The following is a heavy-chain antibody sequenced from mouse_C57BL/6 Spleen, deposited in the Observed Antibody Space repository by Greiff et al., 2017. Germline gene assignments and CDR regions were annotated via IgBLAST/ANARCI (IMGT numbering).Heavy chain of an antibody. D-gene: IGHD2-2*01. V-gene: IGHV1-81*01. CDR3: AGVTTDPYYAMDY. CDR1: GYTFTSSG. CDR2: IYPRSGNT. Sequence: QVQLQQSGAELARPGASVKLSCKASGYTFTSSGISWVKQRTGQGLEWIGEIYPRSGNTYYNEKFKGKATLTADKSSSTAYMELRSLTSEDSAVYFCAGVTTDPYYAMDYWGQGTSVTVSS. J-gene: IGHJ4*01.